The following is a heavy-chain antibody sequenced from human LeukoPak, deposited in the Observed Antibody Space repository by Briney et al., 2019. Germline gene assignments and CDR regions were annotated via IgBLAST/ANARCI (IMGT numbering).Heavy chain of an antibody. CDR1: EFTFSRYS. CDR3: ARHGDGFYYGMDV. D-gene: IGHD4-17*01. Sequence: GGSLRLSCAASEFTFSRYSMNWFRQAPGEGLEWVSSISSGGHNIFYADSVKGRFTISRDNAQNSLYLQMSSLRVEDTAVYYCARHGDGFYYGMDVWGQGTTVTVSS. CDR2: ISSGGHNI. J-gene: IGHJ6*02. V-gene: IGHV3-21*01.